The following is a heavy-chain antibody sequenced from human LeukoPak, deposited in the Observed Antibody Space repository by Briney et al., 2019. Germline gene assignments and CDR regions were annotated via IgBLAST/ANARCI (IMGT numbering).Heavy chain of an antibody. CDR2: ISYDGSNK. D-gene: IGHD1-26*01. CDR3: AREREVGATAYYYYGMDV. CDR1: GFTFSSYA. J-gene: IGHJ6*02. V-gene: IGHV3-30*04. Sequence: GGSLRLSCAASGFTFSSYAMHWVRQAPGKGLEWVAVISYDGSNKYYADSVKGRFTISRDNSKNTLYLQMNSLRAEDTAVYYCAREREVGATAYYYYGMDVWGQGTTVTVSS.